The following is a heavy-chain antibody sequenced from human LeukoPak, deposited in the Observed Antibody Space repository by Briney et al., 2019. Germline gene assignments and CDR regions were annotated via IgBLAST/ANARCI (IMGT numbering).Heavy chain of an antibody. Sequence: PGRSLRLSCAASGFTLSSYGMHWVRQAPGKGLEWVAVISYDGSNKYYADSVKGRFTISRDNSKNTLYLQMNSLRAEDTAVYYCARDFYCLDYWGQGTLVTVSS. CDR3: ARDFYCLDY. CDR2: ISYDGSNK. D-gene: IGHD2-15*01. CDR1: GFTLSSYG. V-gene: IGHV3-30*19. J-gene: IGHJ4*02.